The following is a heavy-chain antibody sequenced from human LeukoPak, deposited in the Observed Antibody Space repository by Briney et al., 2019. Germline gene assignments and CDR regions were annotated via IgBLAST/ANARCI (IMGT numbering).Heavy chain of an antibody. CDR3: AKDGGRVLDY. CDR2: ITYDGGNK. J-gene: IGHJ4*02. Sequence: GGSLRLSCAASGFTFSSYGMHWVRQAPGKGLEWVAVITYDGGNKYFGDFVKGRLTISRDNSKNTLYLQMSSLRAEDTAVYYCAKDGGRVLDYWGQGTLVTVSS. V-gene: IGHV3-30*18. CDR1: GFTFSSYG. D-gene: IGHD2-15*01.